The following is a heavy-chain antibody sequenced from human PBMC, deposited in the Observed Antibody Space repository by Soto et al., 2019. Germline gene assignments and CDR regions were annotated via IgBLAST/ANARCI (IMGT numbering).Heavy chain of an antibody. Sequence: ASVKVSCKASGYTFTSYYMHWVRQAPGQGLEWMGIINPSGGSTSYAQKFRGRVTMTRDTSTSTVYMELSSLRSEDTAVYYCARDGVLVPAALYYFDYWGQGALVTVSS. D-gene: IGHD2-2*01. CDR2: INPSGGST. CDR1: GYTFTSYY. V-gene: IGHV1-46*01. CDR3: ARDGVLVPAALYYFDY. J-gene: IGHJ4*02.